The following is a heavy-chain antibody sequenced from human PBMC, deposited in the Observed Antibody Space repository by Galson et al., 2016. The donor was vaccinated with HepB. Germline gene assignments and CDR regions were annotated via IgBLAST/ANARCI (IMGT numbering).Heavy chain of an antibody. V-gene: IGHV3-30*03. CDR1: GFAFSTFG. D-gene: IGHD2-21*02. CDR2: ISYDGSNQ. Sequence: SLRLSCAASGFAFSTFGLHWVRQAPGKGLEWVAIISYDGSNQFFIDSVRGRFTISSDNSKNTLYLQLNNVRPEDTAVYHCAASTWVTTGFDYWGQGTLVTVAP. CDR3: AASTWVTTGFDY. J-gene: IGHJ4*02.